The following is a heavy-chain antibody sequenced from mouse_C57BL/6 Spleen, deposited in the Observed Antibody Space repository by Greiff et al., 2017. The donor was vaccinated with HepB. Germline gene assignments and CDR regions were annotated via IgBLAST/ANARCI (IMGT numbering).Heavy chain of an antibody. CDR1: GYTFTSYG. D-gene: IGHD1-1*01. V-gene: IGHV1-81*01. CDR2: IYPRSGNT. CDR3: AREVSDYYGSSP. Sequence: VMLVESGAELARPGASVKLSCKASGYTFTSYGISWVKQRTGQGLEWIGEIYPRSGNTYYNEKFKGKATLTADKSSSTAYMELRSLTSEDSAVYFCAREVSDYYGSSPWGQGTTLTVSS. J-gene: IGHJ2*01.